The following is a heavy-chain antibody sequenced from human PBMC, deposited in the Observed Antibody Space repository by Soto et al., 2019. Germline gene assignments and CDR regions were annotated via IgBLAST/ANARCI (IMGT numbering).Heavy chain of an antibody. V-gene: IGHV3-23*01. CDR1: GFSFSSHA. J-gene: IGHJ2*01. CDR2: LIGGGGDP. D-gene: IGHD3-16*01. CDR3: VRCVSFIRSDYSWYFDV. Sequence: EMQLKESGGGLVQRGGYLRRSCVASGFSFSSHAMGWVRQARGEGLEWVSALIGGGGDPFYADSVKGRFIISRHNSRNPLYVPVDVLTAADTAVYYCVRCVSFIRSDYSWYFDVWGRGTPVSVSS.